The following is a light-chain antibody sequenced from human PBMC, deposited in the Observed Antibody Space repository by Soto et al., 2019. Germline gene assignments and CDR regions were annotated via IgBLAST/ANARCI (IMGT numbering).Light chain of an antibody. V-gene: IGKV3D-15*01. Sequence: EIVMTQSPATLSVSPGERATLSCRASQSVSSNLAWYQQKPGQAPRLLIYGASTRATGIPARFSGSGSGTDFTLTISSLQSADFAAYYCQQYNIWPPLFTFGPGTTVDIK. CDR1: QSVSSN. J-gene: IGKJ3*01. CDR3: QQYNIWPPLFT. CDR2: GAS.